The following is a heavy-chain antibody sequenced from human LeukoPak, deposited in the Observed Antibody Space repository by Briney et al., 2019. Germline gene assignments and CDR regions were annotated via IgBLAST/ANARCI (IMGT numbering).Heavy chain of an antibody. Sequence: GRSLRLSCAASGFTFSSYAMHWVRQAPGKGLEWVAVISYDGSNKYYADSVKGRFTISRDNSKNTLYLQMNSLRAEDTAVYYCARDRGAYNLDAFDIWGQGTMVTVSS. V-gene: IGHV3-30-3*01. J-gene: IGHJ3*02. CDR2: ISYDGSNK. CDR1: GFTFSSYA. CDR3: ARDRGAYNLDAFDI. D-gene: IGHD1-1*01.